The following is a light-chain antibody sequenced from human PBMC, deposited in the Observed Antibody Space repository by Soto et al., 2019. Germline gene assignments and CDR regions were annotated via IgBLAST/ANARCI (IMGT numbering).Light chain of an antibody. CDR1: QSVSSN. CDR2: VAS. J-gene: IGKJ1*01. V-gene: IGKV3-15*01. CDR3: QKYNNWLGT. Sequence: EIVMTQSPATLSVSPGDRATLSCSASQSVSSNLAWYQQKPGQAPRLLIYVASTRATGIPARFSGSWSGTEFTLTISSLQSEDFAVYYCQKYNNWLGTFGQGTKLEIK.